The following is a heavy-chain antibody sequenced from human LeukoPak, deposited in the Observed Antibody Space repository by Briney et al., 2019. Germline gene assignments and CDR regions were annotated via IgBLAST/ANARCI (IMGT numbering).Heavy chain of an antibody. D-gene: IGHD1-26*01. J-gene: IGHJ4*02. CDR3: ARGRVAELDFDY. CDR1: GGSISSGSYY. Sequence: SETLSLTCTVSGGSISSGSYYWSWIRQPAGKGLEWIGRIYTSESTNFNPSLKSRVTISVDASKNQFSLKLSSVTAADTAVYYCARGRVAELDFDYWGQGTLVTVSS. CDR2: IYTSEST. V-gene: IGHV4-61*02.